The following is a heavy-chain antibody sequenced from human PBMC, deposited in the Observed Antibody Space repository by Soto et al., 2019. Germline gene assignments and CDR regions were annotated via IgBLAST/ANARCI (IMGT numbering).Heavy chain of an antibody. Sequence: QVQLVQSGAEVKNPGASVKLSCKASGYTFTSFYIHWVRQAPGQGLAWMAIINPNGGSTNYAPNLQGRVTLTRDTSTNTVYIELSSLGSEDTAVYYCARGLTSGDYWGQGTLVTVSS. J-gene: IGHJ4*02. CDR1: GYTFTSFY. CDR3: ARGLTSGDY. V-gene: IGHV1-46*01. CDR2: INPNGGST. D-gene: IGHD7-27*01.